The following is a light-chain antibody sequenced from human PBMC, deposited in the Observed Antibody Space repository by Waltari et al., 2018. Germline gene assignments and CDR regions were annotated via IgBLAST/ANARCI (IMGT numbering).Light chain of an antibody. Sequence: DIQMTQSPSSLSASVGDRVTTTCRASQSFGTFLNWYQQKPGTAPKVLIYGASSLQSGVPSRFSGSGSGTDFTLTISSLHPEDFATYYCQQSYSAPRTFGQGTKLEIK. CDR3: QQSYSAPRT. CDR1: QSFGTF. V-gene: IGKV1-39*01. CDR2: GAS. J-gene: IGKJ2*01.